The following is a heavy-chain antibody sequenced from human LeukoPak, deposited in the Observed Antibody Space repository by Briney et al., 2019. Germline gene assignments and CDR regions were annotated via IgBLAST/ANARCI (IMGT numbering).Heavy chain of an antibody. CDR3: ARSPPVYSSSSFHFDY. D-gene: IGHD6-6*01. V-gene: IGHV4-61*01. CDR2: IYYSGST. J-gene: IGHJ4*02. Sequence: SETLSLTCTVSGGSVNSGSYYWCWIRQAPGEGLEWIGYIYYSGSTNYNPSLKSRVTISVDTSKNQFSLKLSSVTAADTAVYYCARSPPVYSSSSFHFDYWGQGTLVTVSS. CDR1: GGSVNSGSYY.